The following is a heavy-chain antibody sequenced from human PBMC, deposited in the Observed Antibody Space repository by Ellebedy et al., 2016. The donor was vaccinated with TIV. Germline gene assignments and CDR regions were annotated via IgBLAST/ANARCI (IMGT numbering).Heavy chain of an antibody. CDR3: ARRGLGHNYDV. D-gene: IGHD1-1*01. CDR2: ILTMNGGT. J-gene: IGHJ6*02. Sequence: ASVKVSCKASGYTVTNHPMHWMRQAPGQRLEWMGWILTMNGGTRYSVNLQGRVTITTDTSANTVYMELRSLRSEDTAVYYCARRGLGHNYDVWGQGTTVIVSS. CDR1: GYTVTNHP. V-gene: IGHV1-3*04.